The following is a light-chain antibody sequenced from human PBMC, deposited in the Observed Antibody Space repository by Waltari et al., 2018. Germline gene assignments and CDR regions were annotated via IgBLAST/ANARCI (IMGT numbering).Light chain of an antibody. CDR1: QGITTS. V-gene: IGKV1-NL1*01. Sequence: DIQMTQSPSSLSASIGDRVTISCRASQGITTSLAWYQQKPGEAPKLLVYAASRLESGVPSRFSGSGSGTDYTLTISSLQPEDFATYHCQQYASAPQTFGQGTRVEIK. CDR2: AAS. J-gene: IGKJ1*01. CDR3: QQYASAPQT.